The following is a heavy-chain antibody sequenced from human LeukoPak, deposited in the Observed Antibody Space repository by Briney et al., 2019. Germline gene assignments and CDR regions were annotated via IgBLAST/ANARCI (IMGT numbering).Heavy chain of an antibody. D-gene: IGHD3-16*02. CDR1: GDSIGSYY. J-gene: IGHJ5*01. CDR2: IYYGGST. Sequence: SETLSLTCPVSGDSIGSYYWTWIRQSPGKGLEWIGYIYYGGSTNYSPSLKSRVSISVDTSNNQFSLQLRSVSAADTAIYYCARGRARDGSYPWFDYWGQGTLVTVSS. CDR3: ARGRARDGSYPWFDY. V-gene: IGHV4-59*01.